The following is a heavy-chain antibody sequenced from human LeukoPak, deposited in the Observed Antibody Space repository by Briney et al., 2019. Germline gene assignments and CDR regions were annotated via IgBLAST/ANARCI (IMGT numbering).Heavy chain of an antibody. Sequence: GSLRLSCAGSGFTFKDYYLNWIRQAPGKGLEWVSYISGGSTYTNYANSVKGRFTTSRDNAWNSLFLQMNSLTAEDTAIYYCARSLISAVIGMDVWGQGTAVTVSS. CDR1: GFTFKDYY. D-gene: IGHD3-3*01. CDR2: ISGGSTYT. CDR3: ARSLISAVIGMDV. J-gene: IGHJ6*02. V-gene: IGHV3-11*06.